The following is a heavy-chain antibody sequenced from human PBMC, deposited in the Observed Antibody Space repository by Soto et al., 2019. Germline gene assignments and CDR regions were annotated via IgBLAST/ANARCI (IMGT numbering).Heavy chain of an antibody. CDR1: GFSLITSGVG. V-gene: IGHV2-5*02. J-gene: IGHJ4*02. CDR3: AHTMAPRIFDY. CDR2: IYWDDDK. Sequence: QITLKEAGPTLVKPTQTLTLTCSFSGFSLITSGVGVGWICQPPGKALEWLALIYWDDDKGYSTSLKSRLTITKDTSKNQVVLTMTNMDHADTATYYCAHTMAPRIFDYWGQGILVTVSS.